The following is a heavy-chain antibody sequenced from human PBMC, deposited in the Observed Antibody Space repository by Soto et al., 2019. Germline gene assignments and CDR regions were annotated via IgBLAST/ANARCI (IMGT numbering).Heavy chain of an antibody. CDR1: GFTFSSYW. Sequence: GGSLRLSCAASGFTFSSYWMSWVRQAPGKGLEWVANIKQDGSEKYYVDSVKGRFTISRDNAKNSLYLQMNSRRAEDTAVYYCARGYRYSSGWYTLEYFDYWGQGTLVTVSS. D-gene: IGHD6-19*01. CDR2: IKQDGSEK. CDR3: ARGYRYSSGWYTLEYFDY. J-gene: IGHJ4*02. V-gene: IGHV3-7*04.